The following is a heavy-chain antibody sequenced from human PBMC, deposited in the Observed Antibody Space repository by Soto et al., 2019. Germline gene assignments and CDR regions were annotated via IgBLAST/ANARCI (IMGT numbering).Heavy chain of an antibody. V-gene: IGHV3-23*01. CDR1: GFTFSNYA. D-gene: IGHD6-13*01. Sequence: DVQLLESGGGLVQPGGSLRLSCAVSGFTFSNYAMSCVRQAPGKGLEWVSGSGGSGSSTDYADSIKGRFTIYRVNSRDTLYVQMSSLRPDDTALYYCAKDGGRAAAGSMPDYWGQGTLVTVSS. CDR2: SGGSGSST. CDR3: AKDGGRAAAGSMPDY. J-gene: IGHJ4*02.